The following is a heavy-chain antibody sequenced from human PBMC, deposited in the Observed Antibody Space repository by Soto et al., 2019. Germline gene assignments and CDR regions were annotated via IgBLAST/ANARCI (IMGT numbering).Heavy chain of an antibody. CDR3: AKVGQKYFVDY. CDR2: ISGSGGST. D-gene: IGHD2-2*01. V-gene: IGHV3-23*01. Sequence: PGGSLRLSCAASGFTFSPYAMSWVRQAPGKGLEWVSVISGSGGSTYYADSVKGRFTITRDNSKNTVDLQMSSLRAEDTAVYYCAKVGQKYFVDYWGQGTLVTVSS. CDR1: GFTFSPYA. J-gene: IGHJ4*02.